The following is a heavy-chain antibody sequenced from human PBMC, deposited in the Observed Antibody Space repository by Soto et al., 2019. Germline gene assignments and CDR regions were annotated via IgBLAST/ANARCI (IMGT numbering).Heavy chain of an antibody. D-gene: IGHD2-21*02. CDR3: ARDLTVGGFFDP. J-gene: IGHJ5*02. V-gene: IGHV4-59*01. CDR1: GASISSYY. CDR2: IYHSGIT. Sequence: SETLSLTCTVSGASISSYYWTWLRQPPGKGLEWIGYIYHSGITNSNPSLKSRLTMSVDTSKNQFSLNLISVTAADTAVYYCARDLTVGGFFDPWSQGTLVTVSS.